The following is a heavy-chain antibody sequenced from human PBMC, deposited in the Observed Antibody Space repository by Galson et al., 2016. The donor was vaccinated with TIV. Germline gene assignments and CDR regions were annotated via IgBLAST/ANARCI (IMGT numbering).Heavy chain of an antibody. J-gene: IGHJ6*02. CDR2: INAGNGNP. V-gene: IGHV1-3*01. CDR1: GYTFPSYT. CDR3: ARGGVTTDFWRNYYTGGVDV. Sequence: SVKVSCKASGYTFPSYTMHWVRQAPGQRLDWMGWINAGNGNPRYSQQFQGRVTITRDTSGSTAYMDLSSLKSEDTAFYYCARGGVTTDFWRNYYTGGVDVWGQGTTVTVSS. D-gene: IGHD3-3*01.